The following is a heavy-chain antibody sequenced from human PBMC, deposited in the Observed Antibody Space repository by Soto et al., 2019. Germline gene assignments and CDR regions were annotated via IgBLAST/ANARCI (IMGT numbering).Heavy chain of an antibody. D-gene: IGHD2-15*01. Sequence: QVQLVQSGAEVKKPGASVKVSCKASGYTFTSYAMHWVRQAPRQRLEWMGWINAGNGNTKYSQKFQGRVTITRDTSASTDYMELSSLRSEDTAVYYCARDCKGWSEPDYYYFFYVDVWGKGTTVTVSS. J-gene: IGHJ6*03. CDR2: INAGNGNT. CDR3: ARDCKGWSEPDYYYFFYVDV. CDR1: GYTFTSYA. V-gene: IGHV1-3*01.